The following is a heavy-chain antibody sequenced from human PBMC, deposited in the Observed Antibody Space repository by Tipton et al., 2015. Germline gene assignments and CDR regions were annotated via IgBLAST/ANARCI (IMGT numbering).Heavy chain of an antibody. Sequence: TLSLTCAVSAYSISSDYYWGWIRQPPGKGLEWIGSISHSGNTFHNPSLKSRVTISADTSKNQFSLRLSSVTAADTAVYYCACHDYDLLTRDYQTVDYWGQGTRVTVSS. CDR1: AYSISSDYY. V-gene: IGHV4-38-2*01. D-gene: IGHD3-9*01. CDR2: ISHSGNT. CDR3: ACHDYDLLTRDYQTVDY. J-gene: IGHJ4*02.